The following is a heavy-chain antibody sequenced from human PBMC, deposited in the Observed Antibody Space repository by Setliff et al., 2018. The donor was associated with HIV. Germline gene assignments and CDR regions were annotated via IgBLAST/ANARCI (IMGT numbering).Heavy chain of an antibody. V-gene: IGHV3-7*03. CDR1: GFTFSNFW. J-gene: IGHJ5*02. CDR3: ARVHLRTNAVYGVVSNQFDP. D-gene: IGHD2-8*01. Sequence: GGPLRLSCAASGFTFSNFWMHWVRQAPGKGLEWVASISPDGNRNYCVGSVKGRFTASRDNAKSSLYLQMNSLRAEDTAVYYCARVHLRTNAVYGVVSNQFDPWGQGTLVTVSS. CDR2: ISPDGNRN.